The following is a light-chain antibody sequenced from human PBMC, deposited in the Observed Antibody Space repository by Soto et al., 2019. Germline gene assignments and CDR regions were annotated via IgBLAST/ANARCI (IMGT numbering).Light chain of an antibody. CDR1: SSDVGGSNY. V-gene: IGLV2-14*01. J-gene: IGLJ3*02. Sequence: QSALTQPASVSGWPGQSITIYCTGTSSDVGGSNYVSWYQLSPGKAPKLLIYDVDRPSGVSNRFSGSKSGNTASLTISVLQAADEVDYYCNSYTSSGTVVFGGGTKVTVL. CDR3: NSYTSSGTVV. CDR2: DV.